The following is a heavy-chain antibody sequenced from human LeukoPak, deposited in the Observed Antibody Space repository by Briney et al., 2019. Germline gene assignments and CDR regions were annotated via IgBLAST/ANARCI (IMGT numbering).Heavy chain of an antibody. CDR3: ARHEGPRYYDILTGYFRLAGRKDYYFDY. CDR1: GGSISSSSYY. D-gene: IGHD3-9*01. V-gene: IGHV4-39*01. Sequence: SETLSLTCTVSGGSISSSSYYWGWIRQPPGKGLEWIGSIYYSGSTYYNPSLKSRVTISVDTSKNQFSLKLSSVTAADTAVYYCARHEGPRYYDILTGYFRLAGRKDYYFDYWGQGTLVTVSS. J-gene: IGHJ4*02. CDR2: IYYSGST.